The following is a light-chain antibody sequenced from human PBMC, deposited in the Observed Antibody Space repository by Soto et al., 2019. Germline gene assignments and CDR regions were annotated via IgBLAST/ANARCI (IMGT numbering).Light chain of an antibody. CDR3: SSYTSSSKV. CDR2: DVS. J-gene: IGLJ2*01. Sequence: QSALTQPASVSGSPGQSITISCTGTSSDVGGYNYVSWYQQHPGKAPKLMISDVSNRPSGVSNRFSGSKSGNTASLTISGLQSEDEADYYCSSYTSSSKVFGGRTQLTVL. V-gene: IGLV2-14*01. CDR1: SSDVGGYNY.